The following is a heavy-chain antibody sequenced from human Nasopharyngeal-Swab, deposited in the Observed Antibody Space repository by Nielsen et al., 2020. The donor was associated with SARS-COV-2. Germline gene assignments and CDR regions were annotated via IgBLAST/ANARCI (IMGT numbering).Heavy chain of an antibody. CDR2: IYYSGST. CDR1: RGSISSSSYY. CDR3: ARHIPTGYYGSGRGWFDP. D-gene: IGHD3-10*01. V-gene: IGHV4-39*01. J-gene: IGHJ5*02. Sequence: SETLSLTCSVSRGSISSSSYYWGWIRQPPGKGLEWIGSIYYSGSTYYNPSLKSRVTISADTSKNQFSLKLSSVTAADTAVYYCARHIPTGYYGSGRGWFDPWGQGTLVTVSS.